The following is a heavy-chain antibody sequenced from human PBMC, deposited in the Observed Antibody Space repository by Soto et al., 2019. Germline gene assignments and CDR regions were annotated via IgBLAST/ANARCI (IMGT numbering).Heavy chain of an antibody. D-gene: IGHD6-13*01. Sequence: PGESLKISCKGSGYSFTSYWISWVRQMPGKGLEWMGRIDPSDSYTNYSPSFQGHVTISADKSISTAYLQWSGLKASDTAMYYCARRRRWEQQQHQNYYYYGMDVWGQGTTVTVSS. CDR2: IDPSDSYT. CDR3: ARRRRWEQQQHQNYYYYGMDV. CDR1: GYSFTSYW. V-gene: IGHV5-10-1*01. J-gene: IGHJ6*02.